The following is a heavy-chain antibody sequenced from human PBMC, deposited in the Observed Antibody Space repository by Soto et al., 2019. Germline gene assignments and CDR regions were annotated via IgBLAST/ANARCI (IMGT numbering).Heavy chain of an antibody. CDR1: GFTFSSYA. CDR2: ISYDGSNK. Sequence: PGGSLRLSCAASGFTFSSYAMHWVRQAPGKGLEWVAAISYDGSNKYYADSVKGRFTISRDNSKNTLYLQMNSLRAEDTAVYYCAKFRTELRYGDYYYYYYMDVWGKGTTVTVSS. J-gene: IGHJ6*03. CDR3: AKFRTELRYGDYYYYYYMDV. V-gene: IGHV3-30-3*02. D-gene: IGHD4-17*01.